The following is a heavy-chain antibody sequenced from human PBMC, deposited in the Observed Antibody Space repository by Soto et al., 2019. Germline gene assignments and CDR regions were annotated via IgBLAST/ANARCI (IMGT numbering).Heavy chain of an antibody. Sequence: GGSLRLSCAASGFTFSSYGMHWVRQAPGKGLEWVAVISYDGSNKYYADSVKGRFTTSRDNSKNTLYLQMNSLRAEDTAVYYCAKDRLYGDIHGLYFDDWGQGTLVTVSS. CDR1: GFTFSSYG. CDR3: AKDRLYGDIHGLYFDD. CDR2: ISYDGSNK. V-gene: IGHV3-30*18. J-gene: IGHJ4*02. D-gene: IGHD4-17*01.